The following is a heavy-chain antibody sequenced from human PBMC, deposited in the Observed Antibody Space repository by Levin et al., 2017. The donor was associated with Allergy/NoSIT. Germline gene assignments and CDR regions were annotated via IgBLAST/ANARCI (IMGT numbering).Heavy chain of an antibody. V-gene: IGHV4-31*02. Sequence: SETLSLTCSVSGASMTARDYYWSWIRHQPGKGLEWIGFIHHSGSAYYNPSLKSRLTLSLDTSKRQFSLELTSVTVADTAVYFCARGECAGFGECYGMDVWGQGTTVIVSS. CDR1: GASMTARDYY. CDR2: IHHSGSA. CDR3: ARGECAGFGECYGMDV. D-gene: IGHD3-10*01. J-gene: IGHJ6*02.